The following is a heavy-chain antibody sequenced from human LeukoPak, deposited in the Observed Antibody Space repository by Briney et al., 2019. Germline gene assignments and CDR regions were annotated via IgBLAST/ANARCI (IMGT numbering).Heavy chain of an antibody. CDR3: ARVTGYMIEDYFDY. J-gene: IGHJ4*02. CDR2: FNHSWGA. Sequence: SETLSLTCAVYSGSFSGYYWTWFRQPPGKGLEWIGEFNHSWGAKYNPSLKSRVTISVDTSKNQFSLKLNSVTAADTAVYYCARVTGYMIEDYFDYWGQGTLVTVSS. CDR1: SGSFSGYY. V-gene: IGHV4-34*01. D-gene: IGHD3-9*01.